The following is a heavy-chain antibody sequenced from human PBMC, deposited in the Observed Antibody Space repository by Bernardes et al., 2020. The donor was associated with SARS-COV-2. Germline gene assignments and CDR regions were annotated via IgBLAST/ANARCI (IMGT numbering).Heavy chain of an antibody. CDR2: ISASGGST. CDR3: AKGRFLGYGDF. J-gene: IGHJ4*02. Sequence: GGSLRLSCAASGFTFGSNAMIWVRQAPGKGLKWVSSISASGGSTYYADSVKGRFTISRDNSKKMVYLQMNSLRAEDTAVYYCAKGRFLGYGDFWGQGTLVTVSS. D-gene: IGHD3-3*01. V-gene: IGHV3-23*01. CDR1: GFTFGSNA.